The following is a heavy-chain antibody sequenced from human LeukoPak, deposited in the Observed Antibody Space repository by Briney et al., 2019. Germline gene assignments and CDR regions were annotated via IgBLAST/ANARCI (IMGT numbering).Heavy chain of an antibody. Sequence: PSETLSLTCAVSGGSISSVSTSNWWSWVRQSPEKGLEWFGGIYHTGATNYNPSLESRVTMSVDKSKNQFSLKLTSVTAADTAVYYCARATYLSYYGAGSYYVYWGQGTMLTVSS. D-gene: IGHD3-10*01. CDR3: ARATYLSYYGAGSYYVY. CDR2: IYHTGAT. CDR1: GGSISSVSTSNW. J-gene: IGHJ4*02. V-gene: IGHV4-4*02.